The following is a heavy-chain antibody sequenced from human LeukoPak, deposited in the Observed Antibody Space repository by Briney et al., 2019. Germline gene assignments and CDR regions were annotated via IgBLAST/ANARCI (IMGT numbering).Heavy chain of an antibody. J-gene: IGHJ4*02. Sequence: GGSLRLSCTASGFDFSNSFMSWVCQAPGQGVEWISYISSRSAAIYYADSAKGRFTISRDNVKNTVYLQMNNLRIDDTAVFYCWKGYLAVAATALDFWGQGTLVTVSS. D-gene: IGHD6-19*01. V-gene: IGHV3-11*01. CDR2: ISSRSAAI. CDR1: GFDFSNSF. CDR3: WKGYLAVAATALDF.